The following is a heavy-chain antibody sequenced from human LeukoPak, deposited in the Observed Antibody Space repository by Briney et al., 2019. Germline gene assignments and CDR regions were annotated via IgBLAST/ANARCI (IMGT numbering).Heavy chain of an antibody. Sequence: GGSLRLSCAASGFTFNSYEMNWVRQSPGKGLEWVSYISGSDSSSGKTESYADSVKGRFTISRDNAKNSLFLHMNSLRVEDTGVYYCTRDHAYGYDNRGHGTLVTVSS. CDR3: TRDHAYGYDN. D-gene: IGHD4-17*01. CDR2: ISGSDSSSGKTE. J-gene: IGHJ4*01. V-gene: IGHV3-48*03. CDR1: GFTFNSYE.